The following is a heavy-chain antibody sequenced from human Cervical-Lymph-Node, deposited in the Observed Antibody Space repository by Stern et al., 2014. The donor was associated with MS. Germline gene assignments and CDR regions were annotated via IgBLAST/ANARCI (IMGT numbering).Heavy chain of an antibody. CDR1: GFTFSTYA. V-gene: IGHV3-30-3*01. CDR3: ARGGRGVGLEY. D-gene: IGHD3-10*01. Sequence: VQLVESGGGVVQPGRSLSLSCVASGFTFSTYAMHWVRQAPGQGLEWVSFVMYEGTQKNSTDAVKARFTISRDNSKNTLYLHMNSLRDEDTAVYFCARGGRGVGLEYWGQGALVTVSS. J-gene: IGHJ4*02. CDR2: VMYEGTQK.